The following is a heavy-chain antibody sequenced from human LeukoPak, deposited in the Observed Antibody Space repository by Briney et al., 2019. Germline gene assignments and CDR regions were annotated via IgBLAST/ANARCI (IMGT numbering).Heavy chain of an antibody. CDR3: TRGPPESTSSDY. Sequence: PGGSLRLSCAASGFTFSSYAMSWVRQAPGKGLEWVSSISTSGGSTYYADSVKGRFTISRDNSKNTLHLQMNSLRAEDTAIYYCTRGPPESTSSDYWGQGTRVTVSS. CDR2: ISTSGGST. J-gene: IGHJ4*02. D-gene: IGHD2-2*01. V-gene: IGHV3-23*01. CDR1: GFTFSSYA.